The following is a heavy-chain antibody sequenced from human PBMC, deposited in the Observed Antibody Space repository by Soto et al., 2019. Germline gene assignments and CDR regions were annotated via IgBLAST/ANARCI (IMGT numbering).Heavy chain of an antibody. CDR2: IIPIFGTA. Sequence: QVQLVQSGAEVKKPGSSVKVSCKASGGTFSSYSINWVRQAPGQGLEWMGEIIPIFGTANYAQKFQGRVTITADESTSTAYMELSRLRSEDTAVYYGARDGGRHSGGIDYWGQGTLVTVSS. D-gene: IGHD1-26*01. J-gene: IGHJ4*02. CDR1: GGTFSSYS. V-gene: IGHV1-69*01. CDR3: ARDGGRHSGGIDY.